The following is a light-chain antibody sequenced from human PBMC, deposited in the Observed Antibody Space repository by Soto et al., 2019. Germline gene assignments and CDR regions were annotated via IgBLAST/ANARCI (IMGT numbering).Light chain of an antibody. V-gene: IGKV3-20*01. CDR1: ESVTSSH. Sequence: EIVLTQSPDTLSLSPGERATLSCRASESVTSSHVAWYQQKRGQAPRLLIYGASSRATDIPDRFSGSVSGTNFTLTISRLEPEDFAVYYCQHYGSSSNTFGQGTRLEIK. CDR2: GAS. CDR3: QHYGSSSNT. J-gene: IGKJ5*01.